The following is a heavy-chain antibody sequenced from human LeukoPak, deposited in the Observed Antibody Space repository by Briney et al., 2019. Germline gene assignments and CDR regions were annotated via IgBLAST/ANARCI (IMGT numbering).Heavy chain of an antibody. CDR2: ISYDGNTK. V-gene: IGHV3-30*04. Sequence: GGSLRLSCAASGFTLSSFAMHWVRQAPGKGLEWVAVISYDGNTKYYADSVKGRFTISRDNSKNTLYLQMNSLRAEDTAIYYCRSGTDAFDYWGQGTPVTVSS. CDR3: RSGTDAFDY. D-gene: IGHD3-10*01. J-gene: IGHJ4*02. CDR1: GFTLSSFA.